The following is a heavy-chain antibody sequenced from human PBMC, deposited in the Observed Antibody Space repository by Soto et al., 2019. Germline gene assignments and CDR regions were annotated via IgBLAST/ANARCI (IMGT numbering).Heavy chain of an antibody. CDR3: ARSLSEYIVVVVAATGVFDY. V-gene: IGHV1-18*01. Sequence: ASVKVSCKASGYTFTSYGISWVRQAPGQGLEWMGWISAYNGNTNYAQKLQGRVTMTTDTSTSTAYMELRSLRSDDTAVYYCARSLSEYIVVVVAATGVFDYWGQGTLVTVSS. J-gene: IGHJ4*02. CDR1: GYTFTSYG. CDR2: ISAYNGNT. D-gene: IGHD2-15*01.